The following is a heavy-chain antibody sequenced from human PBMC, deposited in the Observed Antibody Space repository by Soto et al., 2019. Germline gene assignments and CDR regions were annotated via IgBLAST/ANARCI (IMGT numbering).Heavy chain of an antibody. V-gene: IGHV3-21*01. J-gene: IGHJ4*02. CDR2: ISSSSSYI. Sequence: EVQLVESGGGLVKPGGSLRLSCAASGFTFSSYSMNWVRQAPGKGLEWVSSISSSSSYIYYADSVKGRFTISRDNAKNSLYLQMNSLRAEDMAVYYCARGQSAAAGGKYFDYWGQGTLVTVSS. CDR1: GFTFSSYS. D-gene: IGHD6-13*01. CDR3: ARGQSAAAGGKYFDY.